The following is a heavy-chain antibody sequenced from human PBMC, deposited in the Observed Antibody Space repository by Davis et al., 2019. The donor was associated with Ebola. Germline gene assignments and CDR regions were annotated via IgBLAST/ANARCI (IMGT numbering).Heavy chain of an antibody. CDR1: GYTFTSYY. J-gene: IGHJ4*02. V-gene: IGHV1-46*03. Sequence: ASVKVSCKASGYTFTSYYMHWVRQAPGQGLEWMGIINPSGGSTSYAQKFQGRVAMTRDPSTSTVYMELSSLRSEDTAVYYCARALGIAALDYWGQGTLVTVSS. CDR2: INPSGGST. CDR3: ARALGIAALDY. D-gene: IGHD6-13*01.